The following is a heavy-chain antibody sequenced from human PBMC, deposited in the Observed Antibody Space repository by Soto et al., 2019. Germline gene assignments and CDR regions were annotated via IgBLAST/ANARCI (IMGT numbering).Heavy chain of an antibody. CDR3: AKDDYGDYFPSGGMDV. V-gene: IGHV3-23*01. J-gene: IGHJ6*02. CDR1: GFTFSSYA. Sequence: EVQLLESGGGLVQPGGSLRLSCAASGFTFSSYAMSWVRQAPGKGLEWVSAISGSGGSTYYADSVKGRFTISRDNSKNMLYLQTNCLRAEDTAVYYCAKDDYGDYFPSGGMDVWVHGTTVTVSS. CDR2: ISGSGGST. D-gene: IGHD4-17*01.